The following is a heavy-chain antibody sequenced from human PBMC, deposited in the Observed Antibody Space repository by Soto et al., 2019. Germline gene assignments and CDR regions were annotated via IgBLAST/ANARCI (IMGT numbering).Heavy chain of an antibody. J-gene: IGHJ4*02. CDR3: ARLVYYDSSGHIRDY. CDR2: IDPSDSYT. D-gene: IGHD3-22*01. Sequence: GESLKISCKGSGYSFTSYWISWVRQMPGKGLEWMGRIDPSDSYTNYSPSFQGHVTISADKSISTAYLQWSSLKASDTAMYYCARLVYYDSSGHIRDYWGRGTLVTVSS. V-gene: IGHV5-10-1*01. CDR1: GYSFTSYW.